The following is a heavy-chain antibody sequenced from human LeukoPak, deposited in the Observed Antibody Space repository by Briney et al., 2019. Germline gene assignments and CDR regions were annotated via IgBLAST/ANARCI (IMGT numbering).Heavy chain of an antibody. J-gene: IGHJ5*02. D-gene: IGHD1-20*01. CDR1: GYTFTGYY. CDR3: ASSNWNPEGWFDP. Sequence: ASVKVSCKASGYTFTGYYMHWVRQAPGQGLEWMGWINPNSGGTNYAQKFQGRVTMTRDTSISTAYMELSRLRSDDTDVYYCASSNWNPEGWFDPWGQGTLVTVSS. CDR2: INPNSGGT. V-gene: IGHV1-2*02.